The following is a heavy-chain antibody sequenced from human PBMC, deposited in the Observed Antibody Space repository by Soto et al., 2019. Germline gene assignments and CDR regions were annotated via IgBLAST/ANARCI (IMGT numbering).Heavy chain of an antibody. D-gene: IGHD2-2*01. CDR1: GYTFTDYY. V-gene: IGHV1-2*02. Sequence: ASVKVSCKASGYTFTDYYIHWVRQAPGQGLEWVGWINPDSGGTNLAQRFQGRVTMTSDTSINTAYMELSSLRSDDTAVYYCAIRTGQLAIISEFDGDWFFEVWGRGTLVTVSS. CDR2: INPDSGGT. CDR3: AIRTGQLAIISEFDGDWFFEV. J-gene: IGHJ2*01.